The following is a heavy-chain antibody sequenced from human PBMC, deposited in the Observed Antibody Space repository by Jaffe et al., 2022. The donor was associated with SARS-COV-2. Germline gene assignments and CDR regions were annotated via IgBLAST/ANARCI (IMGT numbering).Heavy chain of an antibody. Sequence: EVQLVESGGGLVQPGRSLRLSCAASGFTFDDYAMHWVRQAPGKGLEWVSGISWNSGSIGYADSVKGRFTISRDNAKNSLYLQMNSLRAEDTALYYCAKGAGYITYYYYMDVWGKGTTVTVSS. D-gene: IGHD5-18*01. J-gene: IGHJ6*03. CDR3: AKGAGYITYYYYMDV. CDR1: GFTFDDYA. CDR2: ISWNSGSI. V-gene: IGHV3-9*01.